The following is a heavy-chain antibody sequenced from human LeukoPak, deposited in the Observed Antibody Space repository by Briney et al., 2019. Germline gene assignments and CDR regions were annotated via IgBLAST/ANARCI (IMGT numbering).Heavy chain of an antibody. D-gene: IGHD7-27*01. CDR3: ARAPAPNLGIRYYYYYYMDV. CDR2: MNPNSGNT. CDR1: GYTFTSYD. J-gene: IGHJ6*03. V-gene: IGHV1-8*03. Sequence: APVKVSCKASGYTFTSYDINWVRQATGQGLEWMGWMNPNSGNTGYAQKFQGRVTITRNTSISTAYMELSSLRSEDTAVYYCARAPAPNLGIRYYYYYYMDVWGKGTTVTVSS.